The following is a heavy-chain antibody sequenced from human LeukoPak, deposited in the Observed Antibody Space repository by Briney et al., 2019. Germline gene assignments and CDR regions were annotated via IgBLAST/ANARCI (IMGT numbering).Heavy chain of an antibody. CDR1: GGSISSSSYY. D-gene: IGHD2/OR15-2a*01. Sequence: SETLSLTCTVSGGSISSSSYYWGWIRQPPGKGLEWIGSIYYSGSTYYSPSLKSRVTISVDTSKNQFSLKLSSVTAADTAVYYCARMFHAQGYYYYGMDVWGQGTTVTVSS. CDR2: IYYSGST. V-gene: IGHV4-39*01. J-gene: IGHJ6*02. CDR3: ARMFHAQGYYYYGMDV.